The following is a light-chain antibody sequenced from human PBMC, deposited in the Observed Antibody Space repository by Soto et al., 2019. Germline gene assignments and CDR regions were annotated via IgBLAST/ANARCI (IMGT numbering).Light chain of an antibody. CDR2: GNS. Sequence: QSVLTQPPSVSGAPGQRVTISCTGSSSNIGAIYDVHWYRQLPGTAPKLLIYGNSNRPSGVPDRFSGSKSGTSASLAITGLQAEDEADYFCQSYDIRLSGWVFGGGTKLTVL. J-gene: IGLJ3*02. V-gene: IGLV1-40*01. CDR3: QSYDIRLSGWV. CDR1: SSNIGAIYD.